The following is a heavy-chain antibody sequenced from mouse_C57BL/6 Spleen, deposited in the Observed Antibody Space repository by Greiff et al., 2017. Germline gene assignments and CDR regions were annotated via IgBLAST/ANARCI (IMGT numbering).Heavy chain of an antibody. V-gene: IGHV1-50*01. CDR1: GYTFTSYW. CDR2: IDPSDSYT. J-gene: IGHJ3*01. CDR3: AVTNYYGSSPFAY. D-gene: IGHD1-1*01. Sequence: QQSCKASGYTFTSYWMQWVKQRPGQGLEWIGEIDPSDSYTNYNQKFKGKATLTVDTSSSTAYMQLSSLTSEDSAVYYCAVTNYYGSSPFAYWGQGTLVTVSA.